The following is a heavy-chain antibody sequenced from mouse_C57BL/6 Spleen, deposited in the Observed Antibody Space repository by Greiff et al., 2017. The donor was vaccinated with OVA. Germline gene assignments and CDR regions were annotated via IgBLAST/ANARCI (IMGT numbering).Heavy chain of an antibody. CDR2: IRNKANGYTT. V-gene: IGHV7-3*01. Sequence: DVMLVESGGGLVQPGGSLSLSCAASGFTFTDYYMSWVRQPPGKALEWLGFIRNKANGYTTEYSASVKGRFAISRDNSQSILYLQMNALRAEDSATYYCARSPGGAMDYWGQGTSVTVSS. CDR1: GFTFTDYY. CDR3: ARSPGGAMDY. J-gene: IGHJ4*01.